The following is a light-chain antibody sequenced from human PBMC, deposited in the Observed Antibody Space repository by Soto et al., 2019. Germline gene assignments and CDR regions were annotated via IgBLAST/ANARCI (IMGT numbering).Light chain of an antibody. CDR1: SSNIGNNY. CDR3: GTWDNCLSISV. CDR2: EYN. J-gene: IGLJ1*01. Sequence: QSVLTQPPSVSAAPGQKVTIPCSGTSSNIGNNYVSWYQHFPGTAPKLLIYEYNKRPSEIPDRFSGSKSGTSATLGITGLQTGDEADYYCGTWDNCLSISVFATGTKVTVL. V-gene: IGLV1-51*02.